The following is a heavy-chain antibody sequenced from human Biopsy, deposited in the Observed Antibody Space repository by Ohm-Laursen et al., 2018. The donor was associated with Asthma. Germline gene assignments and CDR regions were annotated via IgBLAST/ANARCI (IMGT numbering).Heavy chain of an antibody. Sequence: SLRLSCTASGFTFTTYGMHWVRQAPGKGLEWVAVISFDGSNEDYADSVKGRFTISRDNSKNTLFLEMNSLRPEDTAVYYCAKELFPGWELRRGPDSWGQGTLVTVSS. CDR1: GFTFTTYG. D-gene: IGHD1-26*01. CDR2: ISFDGSNE. V-gene: IGHV3-30*18. J-gene: IGHJ4*02. CDR3: AKELFPGWELRRGPDS.